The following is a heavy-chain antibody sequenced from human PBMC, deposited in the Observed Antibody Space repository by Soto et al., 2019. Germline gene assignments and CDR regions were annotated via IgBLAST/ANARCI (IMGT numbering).Heavy chain of an antibody. CDR1: GYTFHRYA. CDR2: ISAYNGNT. Sequence: QVQLVQSGPEVKKPGASVKVSCKASGYTFHRYAFSWVRQAPGQGLEWMGWISAYNGNTNYAQKSQGRVTRTTDTSTSTAYMEMRSLRSDDTAVYYCARLYYYDTSGYYYVEDVWGQGTLVTVSS. V-gene: IGHV1-18*01. CDR3: ARLYYYDTSGYYYVEDV. J-gene: IGHJ4*02. D-gene: IGHD3-22*01.